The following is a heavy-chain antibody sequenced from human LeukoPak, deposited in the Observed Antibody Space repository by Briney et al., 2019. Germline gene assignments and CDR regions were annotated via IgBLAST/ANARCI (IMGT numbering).Heavy chain of an antibody. CDR2: IYYSGST. CDR3: ATPPRGYSYGYFY. J-gene: IGHJ4*02. Sequence: SETLSLTCTVPGGSISSYYWSWIRQPPGKGLEWIGYIYYSGSTNYNPSLKSRVTISVDTSKNQFSLKLSSVTAADTAVYYCATPPRGYSYGYFYWGQGTLVTVSS. D-gene: IGHD5-18*01. CDR1: GGSISSYY. V-gene: IGHV4-59*01.